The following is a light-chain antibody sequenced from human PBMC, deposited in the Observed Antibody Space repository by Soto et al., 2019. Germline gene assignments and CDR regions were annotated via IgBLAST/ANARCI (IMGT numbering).Light chain of an antibody. J-gene: IGKJ2*01. Sequence: DIQMTQSPSSLSASVGDRVTITCRASQSISSYLNWYQQKPGKAPKLLIYAASSLQSGVPSRFSGSGSGTDFTLTIISLQPEDCATYYCQQRYSTPYTFGQGTKLEIK. V-gene: IGKV1-39*01. CDR3: QQRYSTPYT. CDR1: QSISSY. CDR2: AAS.